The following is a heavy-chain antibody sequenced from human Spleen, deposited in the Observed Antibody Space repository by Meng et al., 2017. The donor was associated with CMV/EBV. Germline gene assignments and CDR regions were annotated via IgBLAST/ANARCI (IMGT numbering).Heavy chain of an antibody. CDR1: GFSLSTSGMR. J-gene: IGHJ6*02. Sequence: SGPTLVKPTQTLTLTCTFSGFSLSTSGMRVSWIRQPPGKALEWLARIDWDDDKFFSTSLRTRLTISKDSSQNQVVLTMTNMDPVDTATYYCARSASNYYYYGMDVWGQGTTVTVSS. V-gene: IGHV2-70D*14. CDR3: ARSASNYYYYGMDV. CDR2: IDWDDDK.